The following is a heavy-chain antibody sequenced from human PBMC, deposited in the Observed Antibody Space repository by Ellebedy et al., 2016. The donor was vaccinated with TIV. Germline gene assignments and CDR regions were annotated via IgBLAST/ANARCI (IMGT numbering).Heavy chain of an antibody. V-gene: IGHV3-64D*06. CDR1: GFTFSSYA. J-gene: IGHJ4*02. CDR2: ISSNGGST. D-gene: IGHD2/OR15-2a*01. CDR3: VKDNLWAVEGYFDY. Sequence: GESLKISCSASGFTFSSYAMHWVRQAPGKGLEYVSAISSNGGSTYYADSVKGRFTISRDNSKNTLYLQMSSLRAEDTAVYYCVKDNLWAVEGYFDYWGQGTLVTVSS.